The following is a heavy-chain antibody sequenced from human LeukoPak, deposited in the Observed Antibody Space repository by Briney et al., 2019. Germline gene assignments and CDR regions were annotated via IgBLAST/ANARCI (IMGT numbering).Heavy chain of an antibody. D-gene: IGHD5-18*01. J-gene: IGHJ4*02. V-gene: IGHV3-23*01. CDR2: INAGGSST. Sequence: GGSLRLSCAASGFTFSSYGISWVRQAPGKGLEWASHINAGGSSTYYTGSVKGRFTISRDNSKNTLYLQMNSLRAEDTAVYYCARDNRYSYGLPDYWGQGTLVTVSS. CDR1: GFTFSSYG. CDR3: ARDNRYSYGLPDY.